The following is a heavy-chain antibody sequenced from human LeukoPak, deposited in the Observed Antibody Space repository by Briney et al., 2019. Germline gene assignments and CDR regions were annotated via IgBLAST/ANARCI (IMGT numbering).Heavy chain of an antibody. J-gene: IGHJ4*02. Sequence: GGSLRLSCAASGFTFSGSALHWVRQASGKGLEWVGRIRSTANGYATAYAASVKGRFTISRDDSKNTAYLQMNSLKTEDTAVYYCTGNYYGSGSYADFDYWGQRTLVTVSS. CDR3: TGNYYGSGSYADFDY. CDR1: GFTFSGSA. CDR2: IRSTANGYAT. V-gene: IGHV3-73*01. D-gene: IGHD3-10*01.